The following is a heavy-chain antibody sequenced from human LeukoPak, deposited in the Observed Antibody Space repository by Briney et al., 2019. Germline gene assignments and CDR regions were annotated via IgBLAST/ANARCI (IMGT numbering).Heavy chain of an antibody. J-gene: IGHJ1*01. Sequence: GGSLRLSCAASGFTFSSYWMHWVRHAPGKGLVWVSRIKSDGSTNYADSVKGRLTISRDNAKNTVSLQMNSLRAEDTGVYYCARAPSEIGGYYPEYFRHWGQGTLVTVSS. CDR3: ARAPSEIGGYYPEYFRH. CDR2: IKSDGST. V-gene: IGHV3-74*01. D-gene: IGHD3-22*01. CDR1: GFTFSSYW.